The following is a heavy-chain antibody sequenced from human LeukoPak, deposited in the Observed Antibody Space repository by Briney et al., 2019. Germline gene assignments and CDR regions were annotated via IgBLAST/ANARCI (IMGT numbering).Heavy chain of an antibody. Sequence: GASVKVSCKASGYTFTGYYMHWVRQAPGQGLEWMGWINPNSGGTNYAQKFQGRVTMTRDTSISTAYMELSRLRSDDTAVYYCARSHRAKYPAPGDYWGQGTLVTVSS. CDR2: INPNSGGT. J-gene: IGHJ4*02. D-gene: IGHD2-2*02. CDR1: GYTFTGYY. CDR3: ARSHRAKYPAPGDY. V-gene: IGHV1-2*02.